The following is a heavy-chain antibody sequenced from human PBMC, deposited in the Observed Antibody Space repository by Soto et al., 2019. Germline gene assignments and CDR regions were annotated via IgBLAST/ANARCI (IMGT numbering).Heavy chain of an antibody. J-gene: IGHJ4*02. Sequence: GGSLRLSCEVSERIFRCCGMHWVRQAPGKGLEWVAIIRADGSDENYADSVKGRFTISRDNSKNTLYLQMNSLRAEDTAVYYCEREESRGGVQDRGQGTLVTVSS. CDR2: IRADGSDE. D-gene: IGHD3-16*01. CDR3: EREESRGGVQD. CDR1: ERIFRCCG. V-gene: IGHV3-30*02.